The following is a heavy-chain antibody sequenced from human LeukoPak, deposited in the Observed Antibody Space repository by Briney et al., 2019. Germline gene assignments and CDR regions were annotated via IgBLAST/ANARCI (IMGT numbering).Heavy chain of an antibody. J-gene: IGHJ5*02. CDR1: GFTFSSYD. CDR3: ARGPPLFDP. V-gene: IGHV3-48*01. CDR2: ISTAGSTM. Sequence: GGSLRLSCATSGFTFSSYDMNWVRQAPGKGLEWVSYISTAGSTMYYADSVKGRFTISRDNAKNSLYLQMNSLRAEDTAVYYCARGPPLFDPWGQGTLVTVSS.